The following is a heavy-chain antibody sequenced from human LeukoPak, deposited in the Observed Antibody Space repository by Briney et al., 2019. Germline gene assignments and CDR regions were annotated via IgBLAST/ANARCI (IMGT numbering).Heavy chain of an antibody. CDR1: GFTFSSYS. J-gene: IGHJ4*02. V-gene: IGHV3-21*01. Sequence: GGSLRLSCAASGFTFSSYSMNWVRQAPGKGLEWVSSISSSSSYIYYADSVKGRFTISRDKAKNSLYLQMNSLRDEDTAVYYCARDRGSGSYYSSDYWGQGTLVTVSS. CDR2: ISSSSSYI. CDR3: ARDRGSGSYYSSDY. D-gene: IGHD1-26*01.